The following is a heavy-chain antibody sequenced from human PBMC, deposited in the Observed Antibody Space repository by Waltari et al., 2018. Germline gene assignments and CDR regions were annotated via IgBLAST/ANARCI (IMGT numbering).Heavy chain of an antibody. Sequence: QVQLVQSGAEVKKPGASVKVSCKASGYTFTGYYMHWVRQAPGQGLEWMGWINPNSGGTNYAQKFQGRVTMTRDTSISTAYMELSRLRSDDTAVYYCARDSAIIDDPYAFDIWGQGTMVTVSS. CDR2: INPNSGGT. J-gene: IGHJ3*02. CDR1: GYTFTGYY. V-gene: IGHV1-2*02. CDR3: ARDSAIIDDPYAFDI. D-gene: IGHD2-2*01.